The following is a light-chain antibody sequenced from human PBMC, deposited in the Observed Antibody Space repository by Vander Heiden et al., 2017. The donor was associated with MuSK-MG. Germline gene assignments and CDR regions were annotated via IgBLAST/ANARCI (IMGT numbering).Light chain of an antibody. CDR2: DEG. Sequence: SSVPTQPPSVSVAPGQTARIPLAANNIGSKSVHWYHHKPGQAPLLIVYDEGARPSGIPERFSGSNSGNTATLTISRVEAGDEGDYYCLVCDPNSGQVVLGGGTTLTAL. CDR3: LVCDPNSGQVV. J-gene: IGLJ2*01. V-gene: IGLV3-21*02. CDR1: NIGSKS.